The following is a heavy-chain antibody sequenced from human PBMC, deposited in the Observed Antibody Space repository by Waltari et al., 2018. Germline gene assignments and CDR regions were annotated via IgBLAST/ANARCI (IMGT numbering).Heavy chain of an antibody. CDR3: AREGTDWNPAEGYMDV. CDR2: IYYRGST. J-gene: IGHJ6*03. CDR1: GGSISSSSYY. D-gene: IGHD1-1*01. V-gene: IGHV4-39*07. Sequence: QLQLQESGPGLVKPSETLSLTCTVSGGSISSSSYYWGWIRQPPGKGLEWIGSIYYRGSTYYNPSLKSRVTISVDTSKNQFSLKLSSVTAADTAVYYCAREGTDWNPAEGYMDVWGKGTTVTISS.